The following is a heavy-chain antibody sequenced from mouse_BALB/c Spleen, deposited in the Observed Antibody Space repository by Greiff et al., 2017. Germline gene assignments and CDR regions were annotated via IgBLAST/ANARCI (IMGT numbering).Heavy chain of an antibody. Sequence: QVQLQQSGPELVKPGASVRISCKASGYTFTSYYIHWVKQRPGQGLEWIGWIYPGNVNTKYNEKFKGKATLTADKSSSTAYMQLSSLTSEDSAVYFCARPSTMITGFAYWGQGTLVTVSA. J-gene: IGHJ3*01. CDR3: ARPSTMITGFAY. CDR2: IYPGNVNT. D-gene: IGHD2-4*01. V-gene: IGHV1S56*01. CDR1: GYTFTSYY.